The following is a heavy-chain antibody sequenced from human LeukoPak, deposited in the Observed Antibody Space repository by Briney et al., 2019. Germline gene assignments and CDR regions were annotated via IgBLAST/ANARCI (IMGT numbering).Heavy chain of an antibody. V-gene: IGHV3-21*06. CDR2: MRSSSDDI. CDR3: ARGDDILTGYYGFDS. Sequence: PGGSLRLSCAASGFTFSTYSLNWVRQAPGKGLDWVSSMRSSSDDIHYIDSVKGRFIISRDNAKTSLCLQMNSLRAEDTAVYYCARGDDILTGYYGFDSWGQGTLVTVSS. J-gene: IGHJ4*02. D-gene: IGHD3-9*01. CDR1: GFTFSTYS.